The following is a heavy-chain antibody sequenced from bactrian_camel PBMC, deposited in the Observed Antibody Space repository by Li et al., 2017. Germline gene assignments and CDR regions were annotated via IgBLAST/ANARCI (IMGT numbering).Heavy chain of an antibody. CDR3: VKVDDGYSRTYDY. CDR1: GYQYTTGC. CDR2: TTNLGLSI. D-gene: IGHD2*01. Sequence: HVQLVESGGGSVQSGGSLRLSCALTGYQYTTGCMAWFRQAPGKGHEWISVTTNLGLSIYYADSVKGRFTISRDNAKNTLYLQMNSLKSEGTALYYCVKVDDGYSRTYDYWGQGTQVTVS. J-gene: IGHJ4*01. V-gene: IGHV3S1*01.